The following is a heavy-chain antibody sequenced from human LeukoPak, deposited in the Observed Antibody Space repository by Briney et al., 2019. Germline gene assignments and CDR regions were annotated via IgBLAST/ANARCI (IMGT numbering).Heavy chain of an antibody. Sequence: SETLSLTCTVSGGSISSYYWSWIRQPPGKGLEWIGYIYYSGSTNYNPSLKSRVTISVDTSKNQFSLKLSSVTAADTAVYYCARDGAEGDSSSWIDAFDIWGQGTMVTVSS. D-gene: IGHD6-13*01. CDR2: IYYSGST. CDR3: ARDGAEGDSSSWIDAFDI. CDR1: GGSISSYY. V-gene: IGHV4-59*01. J-gene: IGHJ3*02.